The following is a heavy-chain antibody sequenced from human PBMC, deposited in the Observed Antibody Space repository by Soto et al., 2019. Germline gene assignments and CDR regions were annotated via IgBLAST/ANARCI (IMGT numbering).Heavy chain of an antibody. J-gene: IGHJ6*02. CDR2: INAGNGNT. Sequence: QVQLVQSGAEVKKPGASVKVSCKASGYTFTSYAMHWVRQAPGQRLEWMGWINAGNGNTKYSQKFQGRVTITRDTSASTAYMELSSLRSEDTAVYYCARVTSIAVAGPPYYYYGMDVWGQGTTVTVSS. CDR3: ARVTSIAVAGPPYYYYGMDV. CDR1: GYTFTSYA. V-gene: IGHV1-3*01. D-gene: IGHD6-19*01.